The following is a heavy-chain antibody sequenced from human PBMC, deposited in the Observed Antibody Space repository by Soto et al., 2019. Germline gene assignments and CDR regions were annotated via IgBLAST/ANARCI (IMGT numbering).Heavy chain of an antibody. D-gene: IGHD4-17*01. CDR3: AKDSTVTTSHYFYYYGFDV. CDR2: VSGRGGST. J-gene: IGHJ6*02. Sequence: VHLLESGGGLVQPGGSLRLACTASGFTFNHYAMSWVRQAPGKGLEWVSAVSGRGGSTKYADSVKGRFIISRDNSNSILYLQMDSRSGEDTPVYYCAKDSTVTTSHYFYYYGFDVWVQGTTVTVSS. CDR1: GFTFNHYA. V-gene: IGHV3-23*01.